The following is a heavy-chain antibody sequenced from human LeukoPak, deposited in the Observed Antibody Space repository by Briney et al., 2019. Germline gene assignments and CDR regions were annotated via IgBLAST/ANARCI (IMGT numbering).Heavy chain of an antibody. CDR1: GFTFSSYA. CDR2: ISGSGGST. J-gene: IGHJ4*02. CDR3: AKTPYDFWSGYLENYFDS. V-gene: IGHV3-23*01. Sequence: GGSLRLSCAASGFTFSSYAMSWVRQARGKGLEWVSAISGSGGSTYYADSVKGRFTISRDNSKNTLYLQMSSLRAEDSAVYYCAKTPYDFWSGYLENYFDSWGQGTLVTVSS. D-gene: IGHD3-3*01.